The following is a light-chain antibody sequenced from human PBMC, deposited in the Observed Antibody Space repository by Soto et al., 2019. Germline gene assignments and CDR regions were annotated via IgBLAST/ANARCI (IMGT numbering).Light chain of an antibody. CDR3: QSFDAGVSGYV. CDR1: GLNIGAGYD. V-gene: IGLV1-40*01. CDR2: GNK. Sequence: QSVLTQPPSVSGALGQRVTISCTGSGLNIGAGYDVHWYQQLPGTAPKVVIYGNKIRPSGVPDRVSGSKSGTSASLAITGLQAEDEAEYYCQSFDAGVSGYVFGPGTKLTVL. J-gene: IGLJ1*01.